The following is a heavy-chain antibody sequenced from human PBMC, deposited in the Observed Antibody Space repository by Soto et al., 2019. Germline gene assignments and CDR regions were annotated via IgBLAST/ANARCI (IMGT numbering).Heavy chain of an antibody. Sequence: GGSLRLSCAASGFTFSSYWMSWVRQAPGKGLEWVANIKQDGSEKYYVDSVKGRFTISRDNAKNSLYLQMNSLRAEDTAVYYCARDGYGDRDLIYFDYWGQGTLVTVSS. J-gene: IGHJ4*02. CDR1: GFTFSSYW. CDR2: IKQDGSEK. D-gene: IGHD4-17*01. CDR3: ARDGYGDRDLIYFDY. V-gene: IGHV3-7*03.